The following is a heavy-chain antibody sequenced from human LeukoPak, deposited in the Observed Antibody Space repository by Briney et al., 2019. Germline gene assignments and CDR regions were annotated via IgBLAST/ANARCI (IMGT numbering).Heavy chain of an antibody. CDR1: GFTVSSNY. Sequence: GGSLRLSCAASGFTVSSNYMSWVRQAPGKGLEWVSVIYSGGSTYCADSVKGRFTISRDNSKNTLYLQMNSLRAEDTAVYYCARHGSITMVRGRLRYYYMDVWGKGTTVTISS. V-gene: IGHV3-53*01. CDR2: IYSGGST. CDR3: ARHGSITMVRGRLRYYYMDV. J-gene: IGHJ6*03. D-gene: IGHD3-10*01.